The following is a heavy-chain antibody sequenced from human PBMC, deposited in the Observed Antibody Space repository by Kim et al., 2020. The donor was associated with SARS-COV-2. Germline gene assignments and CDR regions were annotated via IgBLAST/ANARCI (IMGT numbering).Heavy chain of an antibody. D-gene: IGHD3-22*01. CDR1: GYSFTSYW. J-gene: IGHJ3*02. V-gene: IGHV5-51*01. CDR2: IYPGDSDT. CDR3: ARPSPYTAPNYYDSSGYYGAFDI. Sequence: GESLKISCKGSGYSFTSYWIGWVRQMPGKGLEWMGIIYPGDSDTRYSPSFQGQVTISADKSISTAYLQWSSLKASDTAMYYCARPSPYTAPNYYDSSGYYGAFDIWGQGTMVTVSS.